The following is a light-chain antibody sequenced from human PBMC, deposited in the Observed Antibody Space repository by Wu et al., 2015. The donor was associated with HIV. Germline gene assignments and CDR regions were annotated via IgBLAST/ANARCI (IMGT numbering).Light chain of an antibody. Sequence: AIQMTQSPSSLSASVGDRVTITCRASQDIRHNLGWFQQKPGKAPKLLIYAASSLQTGVPSRFSGSGSGTDFTLTISSLQPEDSATYYCHQFYIHPRSFGQGTKLEIK. CDR2: AAS. CDR3: HQFYIHPRS. CDR1: QDIRHN. V-gene: IGKV1-6*01. J-gene: IGKJ2*03.